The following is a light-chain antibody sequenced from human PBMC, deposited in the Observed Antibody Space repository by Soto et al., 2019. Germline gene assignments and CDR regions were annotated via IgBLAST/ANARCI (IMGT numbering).Light chain of an antibody. Sequence: HSALTQPASVSGSPGQSITISCTGTSSDVGSYNLVSWYQQHPGKAPKLMIYEGSKRPSGVSNRFSGSNSGNTASLTISGLQAEDEADYYCCSYAGSSTFHVVFGGGTTLTVL. J-gene: IGLJ2*01. V-gene: IGLV2-23*03. CDR3: CSYAGSSTFHVV. CDR2: EGS. CDR1: SSDVGSYNL.